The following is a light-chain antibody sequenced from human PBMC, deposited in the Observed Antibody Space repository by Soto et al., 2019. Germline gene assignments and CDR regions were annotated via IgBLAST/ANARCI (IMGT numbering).Light chain of an antibody. CDR3: SSYAGTNNYV. V-gene: IGLV2-8*01. J-gene: IGLJ1*01. CDR1: SSDVGAYHY. Sequence: QSVLTQPRSVSGSPGQSVTISCTGTSSDVGAYHYVSWYQQHPGKAPTLIIYEVSQRPSGVPDRFSGSKSGNTASLTVSGLQADDEADYYCSSYAGTNNYVFGTGTKVTVL. CDR2: EVS.